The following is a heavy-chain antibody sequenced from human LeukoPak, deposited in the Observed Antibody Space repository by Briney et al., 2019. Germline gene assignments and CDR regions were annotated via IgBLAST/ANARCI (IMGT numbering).Heavy chain of an antibody. CDR1: GCTFTSYG. D-gene: IGHD2-2*01. J-gene: IGHJ6*03. Sequence: ASVKVSCKASGCTFTSYGISWVRQAPGQGLEWMGWISAYNGNTNYAQKLQGRVTMTTDTSTSTAYMELRSLRSDDTAVYYCARGVDCSSTSCLYYYYYMDVWGKGTTVTVSS. CDR3: ARGVDCSSTSCLYYYYYMDV. CDR2: ISAYNGNT. V-gene: IGHV1-18*01.